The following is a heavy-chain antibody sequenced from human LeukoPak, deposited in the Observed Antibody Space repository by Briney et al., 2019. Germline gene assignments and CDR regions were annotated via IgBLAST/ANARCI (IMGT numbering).Heavy chain of an antibody. CDR1: GFTFYTYG. CDR2: IGPDGGTT. Sequence: SGGSLRLSCAASGFTFYTYGMHWVRQAPGKGLEYVSGIGPDGGTTYYANSVKGRFTISRDNSKYMLYLQMGSLTADDMAVYYCARGAQLTDYWGQGTLVTVSS. D-gene: IGHD6-13*01. CDR3: ARGAQLTDY. V-gene: IGHV3-64*01. J-gene: IGHJ4*02.